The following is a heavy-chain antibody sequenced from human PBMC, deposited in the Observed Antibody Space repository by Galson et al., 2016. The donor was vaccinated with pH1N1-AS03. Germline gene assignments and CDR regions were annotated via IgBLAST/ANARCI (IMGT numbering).Heavy chain of an antibody. D-gene: IGHD6-19*01. CDR1: GFRLSNHW. CDR2: IYPGDSDS. J-gene: IGHJ4*02. CDR3: AKLAVAGRWFFDY. Sequence: QSGAEVKKPGESLKISCEGSGFRLSNHWIGWVRQMPGKGLEWMGIIYPGDSDSRYSPSFQGHVTISADKSITTAYLQWTSLQASDTAMYYCAKLAVAGRWFFDYWGQGTLVTVS. V-gene: IGHV5-51*03.